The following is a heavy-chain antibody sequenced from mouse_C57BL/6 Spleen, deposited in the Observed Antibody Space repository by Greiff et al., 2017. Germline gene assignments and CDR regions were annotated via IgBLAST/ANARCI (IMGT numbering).Heavy chain of an antibody. V-gene: IGHV1-18*01. J-gene: IGHJ3*01. CDR3: ARTYYSNYEFAY. D-gene: IGHD2-5*01. CDR1: GYTFTDYN. Sequence: EVHLVESGPELVKPGASVKIPCKASGYTFTDYNMDWVKQSHGKSLEWIGDINPNNGGTIYNQKFKGKATLTVDKSSSTAYMELRSLTSEDTAVYYCARTYYSNYEFAYWGQGTLVTVSA. CDR2: INPNNGGT.